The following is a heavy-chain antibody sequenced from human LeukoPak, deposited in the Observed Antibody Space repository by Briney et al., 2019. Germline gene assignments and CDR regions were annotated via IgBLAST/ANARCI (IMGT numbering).Heavy chain of an antibody. CDR1: GFTFSSYG. J-gene: IGHJ3*02. D-gene: IGHD1-26*01. CDR3: ARVGSWDAFDI. Sequence: GGSLRLSCAASGFTFSSYGMHWVRQAPGKGPEYVSAITSNGDRTYYANSVKGRFTISRDNSKNTLYLQMGSLRAEDMAVYYCARVGSWDAFDIWGQGTMVTVSS. V-gene: IGHV3-64*01. CDR2: ITSNGDRT.